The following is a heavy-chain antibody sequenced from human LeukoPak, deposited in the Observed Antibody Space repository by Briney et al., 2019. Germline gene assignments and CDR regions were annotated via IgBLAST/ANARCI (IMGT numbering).Heavy chain of an antibody. Sequence: GASVKVSCKASGGTFSSYAIGWVRQAPGQGLEWMGRIIPILGIANYAQKFQGRVTITADKSTSTAYMELSSLRSEDTAVYYCARGLKRNWFDPWGQGTLVTVSS. J-gene: IGHJ5*02. V-gene: IGHV1-69*04. CDR1: GGTFSSYA. CDR3: ARGLKRNWFDP. CDR2: IIPILGIA.